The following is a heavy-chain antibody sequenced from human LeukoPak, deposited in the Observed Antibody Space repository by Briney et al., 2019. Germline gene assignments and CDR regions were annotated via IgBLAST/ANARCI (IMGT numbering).Heavy chain of an antibody. V-gene: IGHV1-3*01. CDR3: ARSCSSGYYCYYGMDV. D-gene: IGHD2-2*01. Sequence: GASVKVSCKASGYSFTRYAMHWVRQAPGQRLEWMGWINAGNGNTKYSQKFQGRVTITRDTSASTAYMELSSLRSEDTAVYYCARSCSSGYYCYYGMDVWGQGTTVTVSS. CDR1: GYSFTRYA. CDR2: INAGNGNT. J-gene: IGHJ6*02.